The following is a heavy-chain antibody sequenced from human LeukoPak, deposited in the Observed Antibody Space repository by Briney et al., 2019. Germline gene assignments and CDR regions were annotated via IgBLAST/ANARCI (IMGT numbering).Heavy chain of an antibody. V-gene: IGHV3-30*04. CDR3: VPDLAWFHYAY. D-gene: IGHD3-9*01. Sequence: GASVKVSCKASGYTFTSYAMHWVRQAPGKGLEWVAVISYDGSNKYYADPVKGRFTISRDNSKNTLFLQINSLGAEDTAVYYCVPDLAWFHYAYWGQGTLVTVSS. CDR1: GYTFTSYA. CDR2: ISYDGSNK. J-gene: IGHJ4*02.